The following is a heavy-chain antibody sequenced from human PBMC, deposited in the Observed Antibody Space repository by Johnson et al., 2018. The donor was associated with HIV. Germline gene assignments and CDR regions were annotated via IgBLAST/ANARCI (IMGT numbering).Heavy chain of an antibody. CDR3: AKDLRQWLVDALHL. CDR1: GFTFSSYW. V-gene: IGHV3-7*05. Sequence: VQLVESGGGLVQPGGSLRLSCAASGFTFSSYWMSWVRQAPGKGLEWVANIKQEGSEKYYVDSAKGRFTISRDNAKKSLFLLMNSLRAEDTALYYCAKDLRQWLVDALHLWGQGTMVTVSS. J-gene: IGHJ3*01. CDR2: IKQEGSEK. D-gene: IGHD6-19*01.